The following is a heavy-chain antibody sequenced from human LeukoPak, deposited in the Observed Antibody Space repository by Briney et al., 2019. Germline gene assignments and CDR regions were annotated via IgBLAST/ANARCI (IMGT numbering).Heavy chain of an antibody. CDR3: ARDRAAAVASSFDY. J-gene: IGHJ4*02. V-gene: IGHV3-20*04. CDR2: INWNGGST. CDR1: GFTFDEYG. D-gene: IGHD6-19*01. Sequence: GGALRLSCAASGFTFDEYGMSWVRQAPGKGLEWVSGINWNGGSTGYADSVKGRFTISRDNAKNSLYLQMNSLRAEDTALYYCARDRAAAVASSFDYWGQGTLVTVSS.